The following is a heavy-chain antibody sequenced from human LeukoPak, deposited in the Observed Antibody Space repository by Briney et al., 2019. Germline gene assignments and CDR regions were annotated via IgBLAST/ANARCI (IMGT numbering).Heavy chain of an antibody. J-gene: IGHJ4*02. CDR3: AKGLDILRFGH. V-gene: IGHV3-23*01. CDR1: GFTFSNYA. CDR2: INGSGGNT. D-gene: IGHD3-9*01. Sequence: PGGSLRLSCAASGFTFSNYAMRWVRQAPGRGLEWVSDINGSGGNTYYADSVKGRFTISRDNSRNILYLQMNSLRAEDTAVYYCAKGLDILRFGHWAQGTLVTVSS.